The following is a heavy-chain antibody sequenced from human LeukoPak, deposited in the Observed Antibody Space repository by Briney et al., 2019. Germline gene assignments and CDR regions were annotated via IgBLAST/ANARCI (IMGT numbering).Heavy chain of an antibody. Sequence: SETLSLTCAVYGGSFSGCYWSWIRQPPGKGLEWIGEINHSGSTNHNPSLKSRVTISVDTSKNQFSLKLSSVTAADTAVYYCATYGGNSGGVVDYWGQGTLVTISS. D-gene: IGHD4-23*01. J-gene: IGHJ4*02. CDR1: GGSFSGCY. CDR2: INHSGST. CDR3: ATYGGNSGGVVDY. V-gene: IGHV4-34*01.